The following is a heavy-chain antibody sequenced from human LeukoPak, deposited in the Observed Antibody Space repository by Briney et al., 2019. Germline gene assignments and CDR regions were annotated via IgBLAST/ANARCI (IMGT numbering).Heavy chain of an antibody. CDR3: ARDPLSSTPSQNWFDP. J-gene: IGHJ5*02. CDR1: GYTFISNG. V-gene: IGHV1-18*01. CDR2: ISGYNGNT. D-gene: IGHD2-2*01. Sequence: ASVKVSCKASGYTFISNGISWVRQAPGQGLEWMGWISGYNGNTNYAQKFQGRVTMTTDTSTSTAYMELKSLRSDDTAVYYCARDPLSSTPSQNWFDPWGQGTLVTVSS.